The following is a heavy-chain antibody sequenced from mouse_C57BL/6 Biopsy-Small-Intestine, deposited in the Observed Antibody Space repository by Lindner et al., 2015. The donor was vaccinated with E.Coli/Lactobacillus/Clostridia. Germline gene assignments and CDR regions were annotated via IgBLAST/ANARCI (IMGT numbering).Heavy chain of an antibody. V-gene: IGHV1-31*01. CDR1: TYSFTGYY. CDR3: ARSHGYYGYFDV. Sequence: VQLQESGPELVKPGASVKISCKASTYSFTGYYMHWVKQSHGNILDWIGYIYPYNAISSYNQKFKGKATLTVDKSSSTAYMDLRSLTSEDSAVYYCARSHGYYGYFDVWGTGAPVTVSS. D-gene: IGHD2-2*01. J-gene: IGHJ1*03. CDR2: IYPYNAIS.